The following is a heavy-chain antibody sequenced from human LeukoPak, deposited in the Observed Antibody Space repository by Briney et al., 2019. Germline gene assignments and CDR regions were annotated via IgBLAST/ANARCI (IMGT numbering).Heavy chain of an antibody. J-gene: IGHJ4*02. CDR3: AREEYYYDSRSLDY. V-gene: IGHV3-74*01. CDR2: IKSDGSST. Sequence: GGSLRLSCAASGFTFSNYAMSWVRQAPGKGLVWVSRIKSDGSSTSYADSVKGRFTISRDNAKNTLYLQMNSLRAEDTAVYYCAREEYYYDSRSLDYWGQGTLVTVSS. CDR1: GFTFSNYA. D-gene: IGHD3-22*01.